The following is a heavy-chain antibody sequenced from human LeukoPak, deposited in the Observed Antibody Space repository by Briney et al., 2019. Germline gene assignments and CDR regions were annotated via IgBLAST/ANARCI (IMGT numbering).Heavy chain of an antibody. CDR3: ARDPTLERGYSGYDYDWDFDL. CDR1: GFTFSSYW. V-gene: IGHV3-7*03. CDR2: IKKDGSEK. D-gene: IGHD5-12*01. J-gene: IGHJ2*01. Sequence: GSLTLACAASGFTFSSYWMSWVRQAPGKGPEWVANIKKDGSEKYYVDSVKGRFTISRDNAKNSLSLQMNSLRAEDTGVYYCARDPTLERGYSGYDYDWDFDLWGRGTLVTVSS.